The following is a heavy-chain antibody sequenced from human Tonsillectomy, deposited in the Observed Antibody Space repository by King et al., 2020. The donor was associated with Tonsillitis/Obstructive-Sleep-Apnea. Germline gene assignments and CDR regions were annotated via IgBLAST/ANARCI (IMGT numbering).Heavy chain of an antibody. D-gene: IGHD1-14*01. Sequence: VQLQESGPGLVKPSETLSLTCAVSGGSISSYYWSWIRQPPGKGLEWIGYIYYDGNTNYNPSLRSRVTISADTSKNQVSLRLTSVTAADTAVYYCARGVVPGVYFYYYMDVWGRGTTVTVSS. CDR2: IYYDGNT. CDR3: ARGVVPGVYFYYYMDV. J-gene: IGHJ6*03. V-gene: IGHV4-59*08. CDR1: GGSISSYY.